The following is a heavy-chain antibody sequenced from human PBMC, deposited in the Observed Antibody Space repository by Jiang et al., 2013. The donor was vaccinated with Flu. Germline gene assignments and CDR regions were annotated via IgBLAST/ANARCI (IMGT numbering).Heavy chain of an antibody. Sequence: ESGAEVKKPGSSVKVSCKASGGTFSYAISWVRQAPGQGLEWMGGIIPIFDTSNYAQKFQGRVTITADKSTSTAYMELSSLTSEDTAVYYCARDSTGYSNGWFPFWGQGTLVTV. J-gene: IGHJ4*02. V-gene: IGHV1-69*06. CDR1: GGTFSYA. CDR3: ARDSTGYSNGWFPF. D-gene: IGHD6-19*01. CDR2: IIPIFDTS.